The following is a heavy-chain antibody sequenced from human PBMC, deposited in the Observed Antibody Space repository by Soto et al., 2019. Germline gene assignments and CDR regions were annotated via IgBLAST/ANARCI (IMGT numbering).Heavy chain of an antibody. CDR3: ARDLDGSGSYDTGY. CDR2: INTYNGNT. CDR1: GYTFTSCG. V-gene: IGHV1-18*01. D-gene: IGHD3-10*01. Sequence: QVQLVQSGAEVKKPGASVKVSCKASGYTFTSCGISWVRQAPGQGLEWMGWINTYNGNTNYAQKLQGRVTMTTDTSASTAYMELRSLRSDDTAVYYCARDLDGSGSYDTGYWGQGTLVTVSS. J-gene: IGHJ4*02.